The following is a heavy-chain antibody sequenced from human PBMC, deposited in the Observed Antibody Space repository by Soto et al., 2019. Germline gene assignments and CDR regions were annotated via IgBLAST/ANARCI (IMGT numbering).Heavy chain of an antibody. Sequence: QVQLVQSGAEVKKPGSSVKVSCKASGGTFSSYAISWVRQAPGQGLEWMGGIIPIFGTANYAQKFQGRVTITADESTSTADMELSSMRSEDTAVYYCARDPGCGGDCYTFDYWGQGTLVTVSS. CDR1: GGTFSSYA. D-gene: IGHD2-21*02. CDR2: IIPIFGTA. CDR3: ARDPGCGGDCYTFDY. V-gene: IGHV1-69*12. J-gene: IGHJ4*02.